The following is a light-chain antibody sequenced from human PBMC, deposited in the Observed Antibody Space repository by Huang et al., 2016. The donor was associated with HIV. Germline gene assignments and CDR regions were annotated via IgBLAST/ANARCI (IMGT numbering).Light chain of an antibody. Sequence: DIQMTQSPSSLSASVGDRVTITCRASQSISSYLNWYQQKPGKAPKLLIYAASSLQSGVPSRFSGSGAGTDFTLTISSLQAEDFATYYGQQSYSTRFTFGPGTKVDIK. CDR2: AAS. CDR3: QQSYSTRFT. V-gene: IGKV1-39*01. CDR1: QSISSY. J-gene: IGKJ3*01.